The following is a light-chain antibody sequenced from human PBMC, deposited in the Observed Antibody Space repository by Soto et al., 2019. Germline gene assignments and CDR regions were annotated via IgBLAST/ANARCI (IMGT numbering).Light chain of an antibody. J-gene: IGKJ1*01. CDR2: KAS. CDR1: QSISSW. V-gene: IGKV1-5*03. Sequence: DIQMTQSPSTLSASVGDRVTITCRASQSISSWLAWYQQKPGKAPKLLIYKASSLESGVPSRFSGSGSGPEFTLTISRMQPDDFATYYCQQYNSYRRTFGQGTKVEIK. CDR3: QQYNSYRRT.